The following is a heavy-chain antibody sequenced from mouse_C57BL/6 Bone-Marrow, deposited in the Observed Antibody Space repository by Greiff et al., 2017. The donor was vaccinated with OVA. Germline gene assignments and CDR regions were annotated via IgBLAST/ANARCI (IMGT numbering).Heavy chain of an antibody. D-gene: IGHD1-1*01. CDR2: IYWDDDK. Sequence: ESGPGILQSSQTLSLTCSFSGFSLSTSGMGVSWIRQPSGKGLEWLAHIYWDDDKRYNPSLKSRLTISKDTSRNQVFLKITSVDTADTATYYCARVTTVVALYYYAMDYWGQGTSVTVSS. J-gene: IGHJ4*01. V-gene: IGHV8-12*01. CDR3: ARVTTVVALYYYAMDY. CDR1: GFSLSTSGMG.